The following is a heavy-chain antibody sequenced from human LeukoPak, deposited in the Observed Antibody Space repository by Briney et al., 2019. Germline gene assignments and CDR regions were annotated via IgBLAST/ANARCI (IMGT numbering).Heavy chain of an antibody. Sequence: SETLSLTCTVSGGSISSYYWSWIRQPAGKGLEWIGRIYTSGSTNYNPSLKSRVTMSVDTSKNQFSLKLSSVTAADTAVYYCAKGGIMFNYFDYWGQGTLVTVSS. CDR3: AKGGIMFNYFDY. V-gene: IGHV4-4*07. D-gene: IGHD3-16*01. J-gene: IGHJ4*02. CDR1: GGSISSYY. CDR2: IYTSGST.